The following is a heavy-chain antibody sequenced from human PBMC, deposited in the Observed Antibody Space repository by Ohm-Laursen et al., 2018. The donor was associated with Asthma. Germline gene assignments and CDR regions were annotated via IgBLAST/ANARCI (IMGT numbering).Heavy chain of an antibody. J-gene: IGHJ5*02. CDR1: GGSISSYY. CDR3: ARDPYGTRGWFDP. CDR2: IYYSGST. Sequence: GTLSLTCTVSGGSISSYYWSWIRQPPGKGLEWIGYIYYSGSTNYNPSLKSRVTISVDTSKNQFSLKLSSVTAADTAVYYCARDPYGTRGWFDPWGQGTLVTVSS. V-gene: IGHV4-59*01. D-gene: IGHD4/OR15-4a*01.